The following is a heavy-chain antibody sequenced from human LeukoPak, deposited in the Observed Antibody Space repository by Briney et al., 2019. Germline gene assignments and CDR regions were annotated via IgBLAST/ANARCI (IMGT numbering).Heavy chain of an antibody. J-gene: IGHJ4*02. CDR2: LHYSGGT. CDR3: ARHRIAVSGSVFDL. CDR1: GGFTSTYY. V-gene: IGHV4-59*08. D-gene: IGHD6-19*01. Sequence: SETLSLTCTVSGGFTSTYYWSWIRQPPGKGLEWIGYLHYSGGTNYNPSLKSRVTTSVDTSRNHFSLNLSSVTAADTAVYYCARHRIAVSGSVFDLWGQGTLVTVSS.